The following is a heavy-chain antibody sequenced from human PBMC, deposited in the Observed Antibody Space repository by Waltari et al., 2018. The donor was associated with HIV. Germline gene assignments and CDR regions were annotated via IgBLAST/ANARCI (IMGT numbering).Heavy chain of an antibody. CDR2: IKDDGSEK. CDR1: GFTFTNLW. D-gene: IGHD1-26*01. Sequence: EVQLMESGGGLVQSGGSLRLSCAGSGFTFTNLWLSWVRQTPGKGLEWVAYIKDDGSEKYYMGSVKGRFTISRDNAKNSMFLQMNSLRAEDTAVYYCARIGTFPHNYAIDFWGQGTTVTVSS. V-gene: IGHV3-7*01. CDR3: ARIGTFPHNYAIDF. J-gene: IGHJ6*02.